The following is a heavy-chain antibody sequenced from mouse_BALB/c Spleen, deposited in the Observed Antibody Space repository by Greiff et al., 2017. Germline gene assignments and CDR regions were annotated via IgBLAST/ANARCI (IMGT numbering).Heavy chain of an antibody. D-gene: IGHD2-10*02. J-gene: IGHJ3*01. Sequence: EVMLVESGGGLVKPGGSLKLSCAASGFTFSSYAMSWVRQSPEKRLEWVAEISSGGSYTYYPDTVTGRFTISRDNAKNTLYLEMSSLRSEDTAMYYCAREEYGNYFAYWGQGTLVTVSA. CDR2: ISSGGSYT. CDR3: AREEYGNYFAY. V-gene: IGHV5-9-4*01. CDR1: GFTFSSYA.